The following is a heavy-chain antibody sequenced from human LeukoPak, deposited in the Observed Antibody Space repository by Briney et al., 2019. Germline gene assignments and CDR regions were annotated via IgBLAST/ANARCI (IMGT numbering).Heavy chain of an antibody. CDR1: GFTFSSYR. CDR3: ASSGY. Sequence: GGSLRLSCVVSGFTFSSYRMNWVRQAPGKGLEWVSYISTSSTTIYYADSVKGRFTISRDNAKNSLYLQMNSLRAEDTALYYCASSGYWGQGTLVTVSS. V-gene: IGHV3-48*04. D-gene: IGHD2-15*01. CDR2: ISTSSTTI. J-gene: IGHJ4*02.